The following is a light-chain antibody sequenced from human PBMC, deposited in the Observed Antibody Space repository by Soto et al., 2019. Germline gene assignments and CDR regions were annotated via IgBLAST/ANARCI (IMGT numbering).Light chain of an antibody. CDR3: HQFARTPRT. Sequence: EIVLTQSPGTLSLSPGERATLSCRASQSVDRNYLAWFQQKPGQAPRLLIYGASSRATGIPPRFSGSGSATDFVLIISVLEPEDFAVYYCHQFARTPRTFGQGTKVESK. J-gene: IGKJ1*01. CDR2: GAS. CDR1: QSVDRNY. V-gene: IGKV3-20*01.